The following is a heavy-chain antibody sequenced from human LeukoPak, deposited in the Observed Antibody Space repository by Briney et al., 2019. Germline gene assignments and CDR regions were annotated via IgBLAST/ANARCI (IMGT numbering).Heavy chain of an antibody. CDR1: GGSFSGYY. D-gene: IGHD5-12*01. V-gene: IGHV4-34*01. CDR3: ARENGGYGDY. J-gene: IGHJ4*02. CDR2: INHSAST. Sequence: SETLSLTCAVYGGSFSGYYWSWIRQPPGKGLEWIGEINHSASTNYTPSLKSRVTISVDTSKNQFSLKLSSVTAADTAVYYCARENGGYGDYWGQGTLVTVSS.